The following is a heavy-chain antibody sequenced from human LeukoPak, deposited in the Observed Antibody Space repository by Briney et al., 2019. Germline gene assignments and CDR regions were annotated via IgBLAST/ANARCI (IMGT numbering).Heavy chain of an antibody. CDR2: IYYSGST. Sequence: SETLSLTCTVSGGSISSYYWSWIRQPPGKGLEWIGYIYYSGSTNYNPSLKSRVTISVDTSKNQFSLKLSSVTAADTAVYYCARDGGNFDIDYWGQGTLVTVSS. J-gene: IGHJ4*02. V-gene: IGHV4-59*12. CDR1: GGSISSYY. CDR3: ARDGGNFDIDY. D-gene: IGHD4-23*01.